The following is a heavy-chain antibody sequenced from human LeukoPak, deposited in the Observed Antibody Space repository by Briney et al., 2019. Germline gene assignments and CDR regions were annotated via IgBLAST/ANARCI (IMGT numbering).Heavy chain of an antibody. D-gene: IGHD3-3*01. J-gene: IGHJ5*02. CDR3: ARHSSTSYYELDL. V-gene: IGHV4-4*09. CDR1: GVSISAYY. CDR2: IYTSGSS. Sequence: SETLSLTCTVSGVSISAYYWSWIRQPPGKGLEWIGDIYTSGSSNYNPSLKGRVTISVDRSKNQLSLKLSSVTAADTAMFYCARHSSTSYYELDLWGQGTLVIVSS.